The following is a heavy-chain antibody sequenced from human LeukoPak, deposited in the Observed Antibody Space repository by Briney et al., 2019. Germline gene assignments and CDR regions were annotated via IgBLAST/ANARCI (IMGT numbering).Heavy chain of an antibody. Sequence: PGGSLRLSCAASGFTVSSNYMSWVRQAPGKGLEWVSVIYSGSSTYYADSVKGRLTISRDNSKNTLYLQMNSLRAEDTAVYYCARGGYDILTGYPHYFDYWGQGTLVTVSS. J-gene: IGHJ4*02. V-gene: IGHV3-66*01. CDR3: ARGGYDILTGYPHYFDY. CDR2: IYSGSST. D-gene: IGHD3-9*01. CDR1: GFTVSSNY.